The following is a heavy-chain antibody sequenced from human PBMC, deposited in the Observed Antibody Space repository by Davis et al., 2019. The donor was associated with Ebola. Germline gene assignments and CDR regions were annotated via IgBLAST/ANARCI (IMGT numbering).Heavy chain of an antibody. J-gene: IGHJ4*02. CDR1: GYTFTSYY. Sequence: ASVKVSCKASGYTFTSYYIHWVRQAPGQGLAWMGAINPSGGRTSYAEKFQGRVTLTRDTSTSTVYMELSSLRSEDTAVYYCAREGCSSTSCSYYFDCWGQGTLVTVSS. CDR2: INPSGGRT. D-gene: IGHD2-2*01. CDR3: AREGCSSTSCSYYFDC. V-gene: IGHV1-46*01.